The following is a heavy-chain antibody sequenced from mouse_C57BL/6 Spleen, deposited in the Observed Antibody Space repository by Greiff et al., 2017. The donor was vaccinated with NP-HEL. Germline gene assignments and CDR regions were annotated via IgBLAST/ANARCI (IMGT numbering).Heavy chain of an antibody. D-gene: IGHD1-1*01. CDR2: INPSNGGT. CDR1: GYTFTSYW. CDR3: AINYYGSSRYWYFDV. V-gene: IGHV1-53*01. Sequence: VKLQQPGTELVKPGASVKLSCKASGYTFTSYWMHWVKQRPGQGLEWIGNINPSNGGTNYNEKFKSKATLTVDKSSSTAYMQLSSLTSEDSAVYYCAINYYGSSRYWYFDVWGTGTTVTVSS. J-gene: IGHJ1*03.